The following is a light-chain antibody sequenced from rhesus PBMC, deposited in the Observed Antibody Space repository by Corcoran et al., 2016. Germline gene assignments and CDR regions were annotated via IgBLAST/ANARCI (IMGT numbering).Light chain of an antibody. Sequence: DVVMTQSPLSLAVTPGQPASISCRYSQRLLHNDGKTYLNWLQQKPGHPPRRLIDLVSNRDSGVPDRVSGTGAGTEFTLNISRVEAEDVGIYFCVQAIPWPTFGGGTKVEIK. CDR3: VQAIPWPT. V-gene: IGKV2S9*01. CDR2: LVS. J-gene: IGKJ4*01. CDR1: QRLLHNDGKTY.